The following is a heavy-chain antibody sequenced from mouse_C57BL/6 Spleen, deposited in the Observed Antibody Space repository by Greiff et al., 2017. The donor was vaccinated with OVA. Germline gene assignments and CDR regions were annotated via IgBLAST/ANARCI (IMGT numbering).Heavy chain of an antibody. CDR1: GYSITSGYY. CDR3: ARGGTVVATRAMDY. Sequence: EVQLQESGPGLVKPSQSLSLTCSVTGYSITSGYYWNWIRQFPGNKLEWMGYISYDGSNNYNPSLKNRISITRDTSKNQFFLKLNSVTTEDTATYYCARGGTVVATRAMDYWGQGTSVTVSS. J-gene: IGHJ4*01. CDR2: ISYDGSN. D-gene: IGHD1-1*01. V-gene: IGHV3-6*01.